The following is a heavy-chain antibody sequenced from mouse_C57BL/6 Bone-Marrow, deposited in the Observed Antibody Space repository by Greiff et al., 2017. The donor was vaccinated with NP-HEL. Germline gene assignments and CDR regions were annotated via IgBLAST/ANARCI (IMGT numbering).Heavy chain of an antibody. Sequence: QVQLQQSGAELVRPGASVKLSCKASGYTFTDYYINWVKQRPGQGLEWIARIYPGSGNTYYNEKFKGKATLTAEKSSSTAYMQLSSLTSEDSAVYFCARKGDYGPYYFDYWGQGTTLTVSS. CDR1: GYTFTDYY. V-gene: IGHV1-76*01. D-gene: IGHD2-4*01. J-gene: IGHJ2*01. CDR2: IYPGSGNT. CDR3: ARKGDYGPYYFDY.